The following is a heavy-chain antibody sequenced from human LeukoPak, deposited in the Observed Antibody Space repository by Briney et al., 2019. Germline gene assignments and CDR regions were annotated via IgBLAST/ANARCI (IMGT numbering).Heavy chain of an antibody. Sequence: SETLSLTCAVSGGSISSNNWWSWVRQPPGKGLEWIGEIYHSGKTNYSPSLKSRVTMSVDKSRNQFSLKLTSVTAADTAIYYCAGETPLHYWGQGTLVTVSP. J-gene: IGHJ4*02. V-gene: IGHV4-4*02. CDR3: AGETPLHY. CDR1: GGSISSNNW. CDR2: IYHSGKT.